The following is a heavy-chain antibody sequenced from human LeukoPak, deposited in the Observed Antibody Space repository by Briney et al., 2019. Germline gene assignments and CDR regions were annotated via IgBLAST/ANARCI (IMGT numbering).Heavy chain of an antibody. D-gene: IGHD2-21*01. CDR2: MNPNSGNT. J-gene: IGHJ6*03. CDR1: GYTFTSYD. CDR3: ARAPSIGRYYYYMDV. Sequence: ASVKVSCKASGYTFTSYDINWVRQATGQGLEWMGWMNPNSGNTGYAQKFQGRVTITGNTSISTAYVELSSLRSEDTAVYYCARAPSIGRYYYYMDVWGKGTTVTVSS. V-gene: IGHV1-8*03.